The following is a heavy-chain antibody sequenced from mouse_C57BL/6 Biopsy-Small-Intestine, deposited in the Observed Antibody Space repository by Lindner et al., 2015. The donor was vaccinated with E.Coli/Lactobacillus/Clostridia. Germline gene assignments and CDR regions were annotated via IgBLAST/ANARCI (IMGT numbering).Heavy chain of an antibody. Sequence: SVKVSCKASGYRFSMHGFSWVRQAPGQGLEWMGWVSADNGDTKYAQKLQGRVTMMTDTSTRTVYMELRSLRSDDTAVYYCARALQNYDILTGSYSSYFDYWGQGTLVTVSS. CDR2: VSADNGDT. J-gene: IGHJ2*01. CDR3: ARALQNYDILTGSYSSYFDY. D-gene: IGHD2-4*01. V-gene: IGHV1-7*01. CDR1: GYRFSMHG.